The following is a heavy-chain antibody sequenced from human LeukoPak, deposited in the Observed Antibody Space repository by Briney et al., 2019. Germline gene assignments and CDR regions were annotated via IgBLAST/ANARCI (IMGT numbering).Heavy chain of an antibody. CDR1: GFTFNSYA. CDR3: AKSMAGYCDSTIDN. CDR2: ISGRGGST. J-gene: IGHJ4*02. V-gene: IGHV3-23*01. Sequence: GGSLRLSCAASGFTFNSYAMNWVRQAPGKGLEWVSAISGRGGSTYYADYVKGRSTISRDNSKNMLYLQMNSLRAEDTAVYYCAKSMAGYCDSTIDNWGQGTLVTVSS. D-gene: IGHD2-2*01.